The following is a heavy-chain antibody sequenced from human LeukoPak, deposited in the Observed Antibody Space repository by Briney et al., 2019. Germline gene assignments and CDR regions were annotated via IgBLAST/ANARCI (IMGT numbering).Heavy chain of an antibody. V-gene: IGHV4-39*07. CDR1: GGSISSSSYY. J-gene: IGHJ5*02. CDR2: IYYSGST. D-gene: IGHD6-13*01. Sequence: SETLSLTCTVSGGSISSSSYYWGWIRQPPGKGLEWIGSIYYSGSTYYNPSLKSRVTISVDTSKNQFSLKLSSVTAADTAVYYCARARYSSSWYDPNWFDPWGQGTLVTVSS. CDR3: ARARYSSSWYDPNWFDP.